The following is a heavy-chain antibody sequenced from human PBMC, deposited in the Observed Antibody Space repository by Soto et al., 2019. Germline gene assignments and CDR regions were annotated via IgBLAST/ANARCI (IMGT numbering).Heavy chain of an antibody. V-gene: IGHV3-73*01. D-gene: IGHD3-10*01. Sequence: GGSLRLSCAASGFTFSGSAMHWVRQASGKGLEWVGRIRSKANSYATAYVASVKGRFTISRDDSKNTAYLQMNSLKTEDTAVYYCTRRAGYGSGSYYNYYYYYMDVWGKGTTVTVSS. CDR3: TRRAGYGSGSYYNYYYYYMDV. CDR1: GFTFSGSA. CDR2: IRSKANSYAT. J-gene: IGHJ6*03.